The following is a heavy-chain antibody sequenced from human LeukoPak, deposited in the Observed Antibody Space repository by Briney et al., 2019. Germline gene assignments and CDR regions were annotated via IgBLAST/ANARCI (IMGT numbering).Heavy chain of an antibody. J-gene: IGHJ5*02. CDR2: IGSSGYNK. CDR1: GFTFSDYY. V-gene: IGHV3-11*01. D-gene: IGHD6-6*01. Sequence: GGSLRLSCAASGFTFSDYYMSWIRQAPGKGLEWISYIGSSGYNKYYADSVKGRFTISRDNAKKSLYLQMNSLRVEDTAVYYCARDHQGRSSGGWFDPWGQGTLVTVSS. CDR3: ARDHQGRSSGGWFDP.